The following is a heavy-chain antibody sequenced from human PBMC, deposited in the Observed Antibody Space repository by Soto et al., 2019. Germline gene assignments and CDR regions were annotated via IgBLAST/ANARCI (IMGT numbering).Heavy chain of an antibody. Sequence: SETPSLTCAVSGGSISSGGYSWIWIRQPPGKGLEWVGYIYHSGSTYYNPSLKSRVTISVDRSKNQFSLKLSSVTAADTAVYYCARERYSGYGFFDYWGQGTLVTVSS. V-gene: IGHV4-30-2*01. CDR2: IYHSGST. CDR1: GGSISSGGYS. J-gene: IGHJ4*02. CDR3: ARERYSGYGFFDY. D-gene: IGHD5-12*01.